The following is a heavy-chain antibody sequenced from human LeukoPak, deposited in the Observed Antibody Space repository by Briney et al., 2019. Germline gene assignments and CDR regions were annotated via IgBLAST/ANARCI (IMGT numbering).Heavy chain of an antibody. CDR1: GFTFSSYG. CDR3: AKAPQLWIDY. Sequence: SGGSLRLSCAASGFTFSSYGMHWVRQAPGKGLEWVAFIRYDGSNKYYADSVKGRFTISRDNSKNTLYLQVNSLRAEDTAVYYCAKAPQLWIDYWGQGTLVTVSS. J-gene: IGHJ4*02. CDR2: IRYDGSNK. V-gene: IGHV3-30*02. D-gene: IGHD5-18*01.